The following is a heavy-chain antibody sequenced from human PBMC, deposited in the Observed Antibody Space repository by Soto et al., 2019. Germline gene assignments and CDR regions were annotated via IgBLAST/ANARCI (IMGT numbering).Heavy chain of an antibody. Sequence: GGSLRLSCAASGFTFSSYWMHWVRQAPGKGLVWVSRFNSDGSSTTYADSVKGRFTISRDSAKDTMYLQMNSLRAEDTAVYYCARDSLMLRGVIKYYYRMDVWGQGTTVTVSS. D-gene: IGHD3-10*01. CDR1: GFTFSSYW. V-gene: IGHV3-74*03. CDR2: FNSDGSST. J-gene: IGHJ6*02. CDR3: ARDSLMLRGVIKYYYRMDV.